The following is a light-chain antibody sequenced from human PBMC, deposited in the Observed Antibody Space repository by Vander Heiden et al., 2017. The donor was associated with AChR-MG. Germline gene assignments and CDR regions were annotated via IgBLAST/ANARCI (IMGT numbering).Light chain of an antibody. J-gene: IGKJ1*01. CDR1: QSFSGW. CDR2: KVT. CDR3: RQYHSYPWT. V-gene: IGKV1-5*03. Sequence: DIQMTQSPSTLSASVGHRVIITCRASQSFSGWLAWYQQKPLKSPNLLIHKVTSLENGVPSRFSVSGSGTEFTLTISSLQPDDFATYYCRQYHSYPWTFGQGTRVEIK.